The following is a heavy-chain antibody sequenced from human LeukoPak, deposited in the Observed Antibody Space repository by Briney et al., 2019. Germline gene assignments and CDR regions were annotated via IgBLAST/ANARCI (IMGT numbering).Heavy chain of an antibody. CDR2: IYHSGST. CDR1: GYSTSSGYY. CDR3: ARVRGWEEFDY. D-gene: IGHD6-19*01. V-gene: IGHV4-38-2*01. J-gene: IGHJ4*02. Sequence: SETLSLTCAVSGYSTSSGYYWGWTRQPPGKGLEWIGSIYHSGSTYYNPSLKSRVTISVDTSKNQFSLRLSSVTAADTAVYYCARVRGWEEFDYWGQGTLVTVSS.